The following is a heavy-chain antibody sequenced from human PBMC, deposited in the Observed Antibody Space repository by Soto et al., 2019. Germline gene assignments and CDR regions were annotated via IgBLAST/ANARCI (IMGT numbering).Heavy chain of an antibody. CDR2: INAGNGNT. D-gene: IGHD5-18*01. CDR1: GYTFTSYA. V-gene: IGHV1-3*01. CDR3: ARAPKMAAPGMVKVDSQH. Sequence: QVQLVQSGAEVKKPGASVKVSCKASGYTFTSYAMHWVRQAPGQRLEWMGWINAGNGNTKYSQKFQGRVTITRDTSGSTAKRERSGRRLEDTVVFSGARAPKMAAPGMVKVDSQHGARGPLFTFPS. J-gene: IGHJ1*01.